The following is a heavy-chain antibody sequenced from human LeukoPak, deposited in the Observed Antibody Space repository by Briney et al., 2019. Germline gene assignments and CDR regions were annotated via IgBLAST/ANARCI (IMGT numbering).Heavy chain of an antibody. CDR3: ARGPRYCSGGSCYSKLDY. V-gene: IGHV1-8*01. CDR1: GYTFTSYD. D-gene: IGHD2-15*01. CDR2: MNPNSGNT. Sequence: ASVKVSCKASGYTFTSYDINWVRQATGQGLEWMGWMNPNSGNTGYAQKFQGRVTMTRNTSISTAYTELGSLRSEDTAVYYCARGPRYCSGGSCYSKLDYWGQGTLVTVSS. J-gene: IGHJ4*02.